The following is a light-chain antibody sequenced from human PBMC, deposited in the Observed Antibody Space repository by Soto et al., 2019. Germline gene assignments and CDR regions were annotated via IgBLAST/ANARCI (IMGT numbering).Light chain of an antibody. CDR1: QSVSTN. Sequence: EIVLTQSPGTLSLSPGEGATLSCRASQSVSTNFFAWYQQKPGQAPRLLIYGASTRATGIPARFSGSGSGTEFTLTISSLQSEDFAVYYCQQYNNWSRTFGQGTKVDIK. CDR2: GAS. V-gene: IGKV3-15*01. J-gene: IGKJ1*01. CDR3: QQYNNWSRT.